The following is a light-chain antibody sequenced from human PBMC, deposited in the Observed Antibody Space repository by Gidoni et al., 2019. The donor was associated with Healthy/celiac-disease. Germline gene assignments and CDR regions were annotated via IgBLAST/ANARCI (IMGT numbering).Light chain of an antibody. CDR2: AAS. CDR3: QQSQGTPWT. CDR1: QSLDRF. J-gene: IGKJ1*01. V-gene: IGKV1-39*01. Sequence: DVQMNQSPSSLSATVGARVTITCRASQSLDRFLNWYQQIPGKAPKLLIHAASTLQSGVPSRFSGSGSGTQFPLPSTSLHPEDSATYFCQQSQGTPWTFGQGTKVEI.